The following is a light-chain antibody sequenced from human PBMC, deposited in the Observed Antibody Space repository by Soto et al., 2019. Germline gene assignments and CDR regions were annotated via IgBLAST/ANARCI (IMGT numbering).Light chain of an antibody. J-gene: IGKJ1*01. CDR1: QRVSSY. CDR2: GAS. Sequence: IVWTLSQVNRAVSGGERAPLSCGARQRVSSYLAWYQQKPGPAPRLLISGASNRATGISDRFSCSGSGTDFTLTSSGMEPEEFAVYYCQQYGSPGTFGQGTRWIS. V-gene: IGKV3-20*01. CDR3: QQYGSPGT.